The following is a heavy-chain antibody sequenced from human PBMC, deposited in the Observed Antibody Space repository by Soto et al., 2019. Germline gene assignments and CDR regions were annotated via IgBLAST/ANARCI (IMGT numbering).Heavy chain of an antibody. D-gene: IGHD6-19*01. CDR3: ASSGIAVADY. J-gene: IGHJ4*02. CDR1: GGSISSSSYY. Sequence: QLQLQESGPGLVKPSETLSLTCTVSGGSISSSSYYWGWIRQPPGKGLAWIGSIYYSGSTYYNPSLKSRVTISVDTSKNQFSLKLSSVTAADTAVYYCASSGIAVADYWGQGTLVTVSS. V-gene: IGHV4-39*01. CDR2: IYYSGST.